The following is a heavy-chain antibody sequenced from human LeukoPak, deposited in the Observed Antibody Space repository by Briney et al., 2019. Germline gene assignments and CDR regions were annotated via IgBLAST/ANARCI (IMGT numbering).Heavy chain of an antibody. CDR3: ARDSPPQYYYDSSGSWYFDL. CDR2: IYYSGST. J-gene: IGHJ2*01. V-gene: IGHV4-59*01. CDR1: GGSISSYY. Sequence: SETLSLTCTVSGGSISSYYWSWIRQPPGKGLEWIGYIYYSGSTNYNPSLKSRVTISVDTSKDQFSLKLSSVTAADTAVYYCARDSPPQYYYDSSGSWYFDLWGRGTLVTVSS. D-gene: IGHD3-22*01.